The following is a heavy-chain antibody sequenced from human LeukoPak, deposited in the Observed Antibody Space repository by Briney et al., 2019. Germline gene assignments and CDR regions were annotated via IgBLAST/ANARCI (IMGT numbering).Heavy chain of an antibody. D-gene: IGHD3-22*01. CDR1: GGSIRSYY. V-gene: IGHV4-59*08. CDR3: ARVGGYPLSAFDI. Sequence: SETLSLTCTVSGGSIRSYYWSWIRQPPGKGLEWIGYIYYSESANYNPSPKSRITISVDTSKNQFSLNLNSVTAADTAVYYCARVGGYPLSAFDIWGRGTMVTVSS. CDR2: IYYSESA. J-gene: IGHJ3*02.